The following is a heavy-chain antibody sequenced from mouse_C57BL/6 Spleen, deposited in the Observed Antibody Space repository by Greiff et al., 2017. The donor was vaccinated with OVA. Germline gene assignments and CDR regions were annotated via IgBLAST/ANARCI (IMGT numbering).Heavy chain of an antibody. CDR3: ARIYYDYDGYFDV. CDR1: GFTFSDYY. J-gene: IGHJ1*03. CDR2: INYDGSST. V-gene: IGHV5-16*01. Sequence: EVKLMESEGGLVQPGSSMKLSCTASGFTFSDYYMAWVRQVPEKGLEWVANINYDGSSTYYLDSLKSRFIISRDNAKNILYLQMSSLKSEDTATYYCARIYYDYDGYFDVWGTGTTVTVSS. D-gene: IGHD2-4*01.